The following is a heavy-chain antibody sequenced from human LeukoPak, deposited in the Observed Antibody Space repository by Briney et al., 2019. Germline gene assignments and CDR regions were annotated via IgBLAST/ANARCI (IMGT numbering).Heavy chain of an antibody. D-gene: IGHD3-22*01. V-gene: IGHV1-69*02. CDR2: IIPILGIA. CDR3: ARSLDYYDSSGSQGQIDY. Sequence: GASVKVSCKASGGTFSSYTISWVRQAPGQGLEWMGRIIPILGIANYAQKFQGRVTITADKSTSTAYMELSSLRSGDTAVYYCARSLDYYDSSGSQGQIDYWGQGTLVTVSS. J-gene: IGHJ4*02. CDR1: GGTFSSYT.